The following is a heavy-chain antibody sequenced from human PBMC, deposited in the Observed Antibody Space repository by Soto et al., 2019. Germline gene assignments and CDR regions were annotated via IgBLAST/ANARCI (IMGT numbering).Heavy chain of an antibody. Sequence: WWSLRLSCSASVFTFSTYGMHWFRQAPGKGLEWVAVISYDASNKYYADSVKGRFTISRDNSKNTLYLQMNSLRAEDTAVYYCVGVGNYDGSFPYYGMDVWGQGTTVTVSS. V-gene: IGHV3-30*03. CDR1: VFTFSTYG. CDR2: ISYDASNK. D-gene: IGHD3-10*01. CDR3: VGVGNYDGSFPYYGMDV. J-gene: IGHJ6*02.